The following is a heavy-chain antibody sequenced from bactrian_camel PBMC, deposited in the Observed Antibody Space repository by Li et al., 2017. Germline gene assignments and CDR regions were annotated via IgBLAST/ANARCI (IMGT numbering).Heavy chain of an antibody. CDR2: IYTGGGST. CDR3: AADSHKDVSDLRCDL. Sequence: VQLVESGGGLVQPGGSLRLSCAASGFTFSTYHMSWVRQAPGKGLEWVSSIYTGGGSTYYTDSVKGRFTIYEDNAKTAVYLQMRDLKPEDTASYYCAADSHKDVSDLRCDLWGQGTQVTVS. V-gene: IGHV3S40*01. D-gene: IGHD6*01. CDR1: GFTFSTYH. J-gene: IGHJ4*01.